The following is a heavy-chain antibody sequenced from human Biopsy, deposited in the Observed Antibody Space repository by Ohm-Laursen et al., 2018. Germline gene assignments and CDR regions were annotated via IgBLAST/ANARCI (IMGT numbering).Heavy chain of an antibody. CDR1: GYIFTSYY. CDR3: ARAVADTGGVFDS. CDR2: INPSGGST. J-gene: IGHJ4*02. V-gene: IGHV1-46*01. Sequence: GASVKVSCKVSGYIFTSYYIHWVRQAPGQGLEWMASINPSGGSTTYAQRFQGRLIMTRDTSTSSTYMELCSLRSEDTAIYFCARAVADTGGVFDSWGQGTLVTVSS. D-gene: IGHD6-19*01.